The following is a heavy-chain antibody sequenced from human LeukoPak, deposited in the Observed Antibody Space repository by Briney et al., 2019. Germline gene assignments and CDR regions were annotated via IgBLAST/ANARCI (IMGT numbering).Heavy chain of an antibody. D-gene: IGHD6-13*01. CDR1: GGATSNDY. V-gene: IGHV4-59*01. CDR2: VYYRGTT. Sequence: SETLSLTCTVSGGATSNDYWSWIRQPPGKGLDWIGCVYYRGTTNYNPSLKSRVTISVDTSKNHFSLKVTSVTAADTAMYYCARGDLAATVTGYSYYGMDVWGQGTTVTVSS. J-gene: IGHJ6*02. CDR3: ARGDLAATVTGYSYYGMDV.